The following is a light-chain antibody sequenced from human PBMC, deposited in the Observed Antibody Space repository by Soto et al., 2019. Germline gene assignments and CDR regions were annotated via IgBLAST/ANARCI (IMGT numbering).Light chain of an antibody. V-gene: IGLV2-14*01. J-gene: IGLJ1*01. CDR3: SSYTAGGTI. Sequence: SALTQPASVSGSPGQSITISCTGTSGDVGGYYYVSWYQQLPGKAPKLMISEVSNRPSGVSNRFSGSKSGNTASLTISGLQAEDEADYYCSSYTAGGTIFGTGTKVTV. CDR2: EVS. CDR1: SGDVGGYYY.